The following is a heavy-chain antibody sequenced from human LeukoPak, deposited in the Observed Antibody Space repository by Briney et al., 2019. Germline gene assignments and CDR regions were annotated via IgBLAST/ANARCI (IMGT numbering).Heavy chain of an antibody. D-gene: IGHD3-10*01. V-gene: IGHV3-7*01. J-gene: IGHJ4*02. CDR3: ARGYYYSGIYYLSFFDY. CDR2: INQDDSQI. CDR1: GFTFNKYW. Sequence: GGSLRLSCAASGFTFNKYWLTWVRQAPGKGLEWVANINQDDSQIYYLESVEGRFTITRDNAKNSLHLQMNSLRAEDTAVYYCARGYYYSGIYYLSFFDYWGQGTLVTVSS.